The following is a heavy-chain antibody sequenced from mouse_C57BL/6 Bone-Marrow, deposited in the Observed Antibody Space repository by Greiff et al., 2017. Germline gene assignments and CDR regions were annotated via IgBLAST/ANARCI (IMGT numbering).Heavy chain of an antibody. CDR3: VRLYASCQDYVDY. D-gene: IGHD1-1*01. J-gene: IGHJ2*01. CDR1: GFTFSSYG. Sequence: EVKVVESGGDLVKPGGSLKLSCAASGFTFSSYGMSWVRQTPDKRLEWVVTISSGGSYTYYPDSVKGRFTISRDNAKNTLYLQMSSLKSEDTAMDYCVRLYASCQDYVDYWGQGTALTVSS. CDR2: ISSGGSYT. V-gene: IGHV5-6*01.